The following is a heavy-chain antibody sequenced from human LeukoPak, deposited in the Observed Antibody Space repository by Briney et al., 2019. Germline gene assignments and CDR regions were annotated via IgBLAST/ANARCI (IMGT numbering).Heavy chain of an antibody. Sequence: PGGSLRLSCAASGFTFSNYAMTWVRQAPGKGLEWVSGITDTGFATFYADSMRGRFTISRDNSRNTLYLQMDSLRAEDTAVYYCARAGFCSTTTCYNPFDYWGQGTLVTVSS. V-gene: IGHV3-23*01. J-gene: IGHJ4*02. CDR1: GFTFSNYA. CDR2: ITDTGFAT. CDR3: ARAGFCSTTTCYNPFDY. D-gene: IGHD2-2*01.